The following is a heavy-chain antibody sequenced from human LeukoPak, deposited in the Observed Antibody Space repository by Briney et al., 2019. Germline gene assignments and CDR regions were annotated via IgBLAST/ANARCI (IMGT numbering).Heavy chain of an antibody. Sequence: GGSLRLSCTASGFTFSNFAMTWVRQAPGKGLEWVSTISGTGGSTYYADSVKGRFTISRDNSKNTLYLQMNSLRAEDTAVYYCARAGDGFDIWGQGTMVTVSS. CDR2: ISGTGGST. J-gene: IGHJ3*02. V-gene: IGHV3-23*01. CDR3: ARAGDGFDI. CDR1: GFTFSNFA.